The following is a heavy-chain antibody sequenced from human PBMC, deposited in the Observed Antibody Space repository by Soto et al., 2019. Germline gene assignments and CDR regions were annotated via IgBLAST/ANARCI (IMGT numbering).Heavy chain of an antibody. Sequence: ASVKVSCKASGYSFISYAMHWVHQAPGQRLEWMGWINAGNGNTKYSQKFQGRVTITGDTSASTAYMDLSSLTSEDTAVYYCARFNYYGMDVWGQGTTVTVS. CDR1: GYSFISYA. V-gene: IGHV1-3*01. J-gene: IGHJ6*02. CDR3: ARFNYYGMDV. CDR2: INAGNGNT.